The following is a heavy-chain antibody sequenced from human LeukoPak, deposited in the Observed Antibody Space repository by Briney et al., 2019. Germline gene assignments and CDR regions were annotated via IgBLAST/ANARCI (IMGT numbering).Heavy chain of an antibody. J-gene: IGHJ6*02. CDR3: ASVSSRITMVRGVAPYGMTS. Sequence: LTGGSLRLSCAASGFTFSSYAMHWVRQAPGKGLEWVAVISYDGSNKYYADSVKGRFTISRDNSKNTLYLQMNSLRAEDTAVYYCASVSSRITMVRGVAPYGMTSGAKGPRSPSP. V-gene: IGHV3-30-3*01. CDR1: GFTFSSYA. D-gene: IGHD3-10*01. CDR2: ISYDGSNK.